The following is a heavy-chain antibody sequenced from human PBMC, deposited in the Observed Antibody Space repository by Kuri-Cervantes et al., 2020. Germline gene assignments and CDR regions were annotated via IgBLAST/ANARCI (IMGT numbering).Heavy chain of an antibody. Sequence: GESLKISCTASGFTFSRYWMHWVRQAPGKGLEWVSSISSSSSYTYYADSVKGRFTISRDNSKNTLYLQMNSLRAEDTAVYYCAKELPEDAFDIWGQGTMVTVSS. CDR3: AKELPEDAFDI. J-gene: IGHJ3*02. D-gene: IGHD1-26*01. CDR1: GFTFSRYW. V-gene: IGHV3-21*04. CDR2: ISSSSSYT.